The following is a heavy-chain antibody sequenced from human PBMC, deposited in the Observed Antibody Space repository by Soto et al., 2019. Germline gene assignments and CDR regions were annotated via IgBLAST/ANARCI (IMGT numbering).Heavy chain of an antibody. J-gene: IGHJ4*02. CDR2: IFYTGST. D-gene: IGHD5-12*01. CDR3: ARVKATLYRHYYFDY. V-gene: IGHV4-30-4*01. Sequence: SETLSLTCSVSGGTINSGDYFWSWIRQPPGKGLEWIGSIFYTGSTYYSPSLKSRASMSMDTSKNLLSLRLRSLTAADTAVYFCARVKATLYRHYYFDYWGQGTPVTVSS. CDR1: GGTINSGDYF.